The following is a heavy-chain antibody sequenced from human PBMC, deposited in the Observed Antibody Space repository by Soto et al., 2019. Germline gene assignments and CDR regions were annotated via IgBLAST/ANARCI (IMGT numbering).Heavy chain of an antibody. D-gene: IGHD2-21*01. CDR1: GFTFSNYH. Sequence: QVQLVESGGGVVQPGRSLRLSCAASGFTFSNYHLHWVRQAPGKGLEWVAVASYDGRNEYYADSMKGRFTISRDNSKKPLYPQMNSLRAEDTAVFYGAREANLEGVMIPSYYFDYWGQGTLVTVSS. CDR3: AREANLEGVMIPSYYFDY. V-gene: IGHV3-30*04. CDR2: ASYDGRNE. J-gene: IGHJ4*02.